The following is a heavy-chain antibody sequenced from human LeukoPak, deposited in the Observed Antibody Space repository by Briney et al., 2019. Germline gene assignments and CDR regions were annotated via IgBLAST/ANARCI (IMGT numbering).Heavy chain of an antibody. Sequence: SETLSLTCTVSARSISSGDYYCSWIRQPPGKGLEWIGYIYYSGSTYYNPSLKSRVTISVDTSKNQFSLKLSSVTASDTAVYYCAREDYYGSGSYDYWGQGTLVTVSS. D-gene: IGHD3-10*01. V-gene: IGHV4-30-4*01. CDR2: IYYSGST. CDR3: AREDYYGSGSYDY. J-gene: IGHJ4*02. CDR1: ARSISSGDYY.